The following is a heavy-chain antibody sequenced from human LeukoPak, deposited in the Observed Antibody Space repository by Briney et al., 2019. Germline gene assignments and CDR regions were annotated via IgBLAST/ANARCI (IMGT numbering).Heavy chain of an antibody. CDR1: GFTLSHVQ. Sequence: KPGGSLSLPCSVSGFTLSHVQMRGARQAPGKGLEWVGHIKSKTDGGTSDYAAPVKGRFTISRDDSKNTLYLQMDSLKTEDTAVSFSITLSGAACYYWGQGTLVTVSS. CDR3: ITLSGAACYY. CDR2: IKSKTDGGTS. D-gene: IGHD1-26*01. V-gene: IGHV3-15*01. J-gene: IGHJ4*02.